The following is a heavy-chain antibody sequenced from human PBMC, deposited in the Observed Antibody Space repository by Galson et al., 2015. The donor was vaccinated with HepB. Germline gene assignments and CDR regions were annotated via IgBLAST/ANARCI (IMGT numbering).Heavy chain of an antibody. CDR1: GFTFSNYG. CDR2: ISYDGSNK. Sequence: SLRLSCAASGFTFSNYGMHWVRQAPGKGLEWVAVISYDGSNKYYAGSVKGRFTISRDNSKNTLYLQMNSLRAEDTALYYCAKVPYLYSALAGTMAGFDYWGQGTLLTVSS. J-gene: IGHJ4*02. CDR3: AKVPYLYSALAGTMAGFDY. V-gene: IGHV3-30*18. D-gene: IGHD6-19*01.